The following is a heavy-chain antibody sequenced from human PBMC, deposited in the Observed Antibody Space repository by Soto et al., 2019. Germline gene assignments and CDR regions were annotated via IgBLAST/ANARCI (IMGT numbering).Heavy chain of an antibody. CDR1: GFTFSSYG. Sequence: QVQLVESGGGVVQPGRSLRLSCAASGFTFSSYGMHWVRQAPGKGLEWVAVIWYDGSNKYYADSVKGRFTISRDNSKNTLYLQMNSLRAEYTAVYYCARRFTGAGSIDYWGQGTLVTVSS. CDR2: IWYDGSNK. CDR3: ARRFTGAGSIDY. J-gene: IGHJ4*02. V-gene: IGHV3-33*01. D-gene: IGHD2-8*02.